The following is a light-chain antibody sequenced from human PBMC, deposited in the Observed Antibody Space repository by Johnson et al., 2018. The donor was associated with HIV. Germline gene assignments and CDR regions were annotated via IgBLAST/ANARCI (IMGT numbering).Light chain of an antibody. CDR3: GTWDSSLSANV. CDR1: RSDIENKY. J-gene: IGLJ1*01. Sequence: QLVLTQPPSVSAAPGQKVTISCSGNRSDIENKYVSCHQQFPGTAPKLLVYENIKRPSGIPDRFSGSKSGTSATLGIAGLQTGDEADYYCGTWDSSLSANVFGTGTKVTVL. CDR2: ENI. V-gene: IGLV1-51*02.